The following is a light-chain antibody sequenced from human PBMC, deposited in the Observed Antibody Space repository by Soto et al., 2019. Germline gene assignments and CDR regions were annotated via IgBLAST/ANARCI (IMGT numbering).Light chain of an antibody. J-gene: IGKJ1*01. V-gene: IGKV1-9*01. CDR3: QQRSNWWT. CDR1: QGISTY. CDR2: GAS. Sequence: IQLTQSPSSQSASVGDRVTITCRASQGISTYLAWYQQRPGKAPKLLIYGASTLQSGVPSRFSGSGSGTDFTLTISSLQPEDFATYYCQQRSNWWTFGQGTKVDIK.